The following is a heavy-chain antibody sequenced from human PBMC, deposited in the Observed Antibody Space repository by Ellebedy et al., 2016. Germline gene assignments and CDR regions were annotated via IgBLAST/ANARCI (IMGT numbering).Heavy chain of an antibody. D-gene: IGHD5/OR15-5a*01. CDR2: ISYDGSNK. CDR1: GFTFSSYG. V-gene: IGHV3-33*05. Sequence: GGSLRLXXAASGFTFSSYGMHWVRQAPGKGLEWVAVISYDGSNKYYADSVKGRFTISRDNSKNTLYLQMNSLRAEDTAVYYCARAAGLSYFDYWGQGTLVTVSS. J-gene: IGHJ4*02. CDR3: ARAAGLSYFDY.